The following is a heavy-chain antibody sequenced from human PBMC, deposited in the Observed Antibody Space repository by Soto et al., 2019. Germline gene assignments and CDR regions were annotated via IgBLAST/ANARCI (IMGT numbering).Heavy chain of an antibody. J-gene: IGHJ5*02. CDR2: IDPSDSYI. D-gene: IGHD2-2*02. V-gene: IGHV5-10-1*01. Sequence: PGESLKISCKGSGYSFTSYWISWVRQMPGKGLEWMGRIDPSDSYINYSPSFQGHVTISADKSISTAYLQWSSLKASDTAMYYCARLYCSSTSCYMWFAPWGQGTLVTVSS. CDR3: ARLYCSSTSCYMWFAP. CDR1: GYSFTSYW.